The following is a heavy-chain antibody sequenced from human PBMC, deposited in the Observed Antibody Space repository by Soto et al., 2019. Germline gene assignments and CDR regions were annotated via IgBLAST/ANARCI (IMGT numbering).Heavy chain of an antibody. J-gene: IGHJ4*02. D-gene: IGHD4-17*01. CDR2: ISGSGGNT. CDR3: AKFPNRFGVVTTGPLGY. Sequence: EVQLLESGGDLVQPGGSLRLSCAASGFTFSSYAMSWVRQTPGKGLEWVSAISGSGGNTYYADSVKGRFTISRDNSKNMLYLQMNSLGAEDTALFYCAKFPNRFGVVTTGPLGYWGQGTLVTVSS. V-gene: IGHV3-23*01. CDR1: GFTFSSYA.